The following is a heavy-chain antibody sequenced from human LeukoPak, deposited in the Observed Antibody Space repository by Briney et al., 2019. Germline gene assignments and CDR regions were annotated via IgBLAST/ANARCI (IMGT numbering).Heavy chain of an antibody. CDR3: ARAHHYEVGY. CDR2: ISHGAKGT. J-gene: IGHJ4*02. V-gene: IGHV3-33*08. CDR1: GFTFSSYG. D-gene: IGHD3-3*01. Sequence: GGSLRPSCATSGFTFSSYGMHWVRQVPGKGLEWVTVISHGAKGTYHVDSVKGRFTISRDNSKNTLYLQMNSLRAEDTAVYYCARAHHYEVGYWGQGTLVTVSS.